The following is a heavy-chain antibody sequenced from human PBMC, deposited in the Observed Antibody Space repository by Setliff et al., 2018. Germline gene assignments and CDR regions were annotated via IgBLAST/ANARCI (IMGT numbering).Heavy chain of an antibody. V-gene: IGHV1-18*01. Sequence: ASVKVSCKAFGYTFAKYGTSWVRQAPGQGLEWMGWISGYNGYTVYAQKLQGRVTLTTDTSTGTAYMEVRSLRSDDTAQYYCVRGTSSSSWPEYFQHWGQGTLVTVSS. CDR2: ISGYNGYT. CDR1: GYTFAKYG. J-gene: IGHJ1*01. CDR3: VRGTSSSSWPEYFQH. D-gene: IGHD6-13*01.